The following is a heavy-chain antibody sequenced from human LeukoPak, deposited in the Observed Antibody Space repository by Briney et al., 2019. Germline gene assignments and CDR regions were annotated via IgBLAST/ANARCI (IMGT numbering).Heavy chain of an antibody. Sequence: GGSLRLSCAASGFSFGSYAMSWVRQAAGKGLEWVSEICGSVSGSGDCTHYADSVKGRFTISRDNSKKTLYLQIHSLRDEDTALYSCAKKGRDYYFDYWGQGTLVTVSS. CDR2: ICGSVSGSGDCT. CDR1: GFSFGSYA. J-gene: IGHJ4*02. D-gene: IGHD2-15*01. V-gene: IGHV3-23*01. CDR3: AKKGRDYYFDY.